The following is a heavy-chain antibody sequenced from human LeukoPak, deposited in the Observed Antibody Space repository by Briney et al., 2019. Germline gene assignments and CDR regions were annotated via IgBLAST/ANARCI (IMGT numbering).Heavy chain of an antibody. CDR3: AHIIRGVMNR. Sequence: SGPTLVNPTQTLTLTCTFSGLSLSTSGVGVGWIRQPPGEALEWLALIYRDDDKRYSPSLKNRLTITKDTSKNQVVLTMTNMDPVDTATYYCAHIIRGVMNRWGQGTLVTVSS. J-gene: IGHJ5*02. CDR2: IYRDDDK. D-gene: IGHD3-10*01. CDR1: GLSLSTSGVG. V-gene: IGHV2-5*02.